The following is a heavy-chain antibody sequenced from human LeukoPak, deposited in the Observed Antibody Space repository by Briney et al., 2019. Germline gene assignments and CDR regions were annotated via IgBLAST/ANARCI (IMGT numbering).Heavy chain of an antibody. CDR1: GFTFSSYA. Sequence: PGGSLRLSCAASGFTFSSYAMSWVRQSPGKGLEWVSAIGGGGSGTYYADSVKGRFTISRDNAKNTLYLQMNSLRAEDTAVYYCTTDLIGAFHIWGQGTMVTVSS. J-gene: IGHJ3*02. V-gene: IGHV3-23*01. D-gene: IGHD2-21*01. CDR3: TTDLIGAFHI. CDR2: IGGGGSGT.